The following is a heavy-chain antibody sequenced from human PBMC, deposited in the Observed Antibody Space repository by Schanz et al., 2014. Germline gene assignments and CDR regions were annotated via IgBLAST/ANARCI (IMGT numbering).Heavy chain of an antibody. CDR1: GYSFTKYG. J-gene: IGHJ3*01. CDR2: INPYNGHT. CDR3: TRESTIITGGAIDV. Sequence: QVQLVQSGSEVKKPGDSVKVSCETSGYSFTKYGINWVRQAPGQGLEWMGWINPYNGHTEYGKKFQGRITMTTDTSTTTVYMELRGLRSDDTTIYFCTRESTIITGGAIDVWGQGTMVTVSS. D-gene: IGHD4-4*01. V-gene: IGHV1-18*01.